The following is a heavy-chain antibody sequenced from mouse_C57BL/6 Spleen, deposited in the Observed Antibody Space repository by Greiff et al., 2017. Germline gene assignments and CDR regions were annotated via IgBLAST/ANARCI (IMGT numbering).Heavy chain of an antibody. CDR3: ARYSRSTMITTTGYYYAMDY. J-gene: IGHJ4*01. CDR1: GYTFTSYG. CDR2: IYPRSGNT. V-gene: IGHV1-81*01. Sequence: QVQLQQSGAELARPGASVKLSCKASGYTFTSYGISWVKQRTGQGLEWIGEIYPRSGNTYYNEKFKGKATLTADKSSSTAYMELRSLTSEDSAVYFCARYSRSTMITTTGYYYAMDYWGQGTSVTVSS. D-gene: IGHD2-4*01.